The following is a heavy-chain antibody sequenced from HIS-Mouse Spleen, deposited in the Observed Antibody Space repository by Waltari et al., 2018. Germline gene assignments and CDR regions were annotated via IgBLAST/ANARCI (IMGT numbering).Heavy chain of an antibody. J-gene: IGHJ2*01. CDR2: IYYSGST. Sequence: QLQLQESGPGLVKPSETLSLTCNVSGCSISSSTYYSGWTRQPPGKGLEWIGSIYYSGSTYYNPSLKSRVTISVDTSKNQFSLKLSSVTAADTAVYYCAREIPYSSSWYDWYFDLWGRGTLVTVSS. CDR1: GCSISSSTYY. D-gene: IGHD6-13*01. V-gene: IGHV4-39*07. CDR3: AREIPYSSSWYDWYFDL.